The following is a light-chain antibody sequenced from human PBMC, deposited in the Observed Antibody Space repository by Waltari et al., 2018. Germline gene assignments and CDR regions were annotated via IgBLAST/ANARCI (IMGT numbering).Light chain of an antibody. J-gene: IGLJ2*01. CDR1: NIGSKS. Sequence: SYVLTQPPSVSVAPGKTARITCGGNNIGSKSVHWYQQKPGQAPVLVVYDDSDRPSAIPERFSGSNSGNTATLTISRVEAGDEADYYCQVWDSSSDHPGVFGGGTKLTVL. CDR2: DDS. V-gene: IGLV3-21*03. CDR3: QVWDSSSDHPGV.